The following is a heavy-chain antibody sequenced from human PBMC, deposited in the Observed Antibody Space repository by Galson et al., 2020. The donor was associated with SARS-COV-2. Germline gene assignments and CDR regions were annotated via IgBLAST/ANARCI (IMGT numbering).Heavy chain of an antibody. V-gene: IGHV4-39*01. J-gene: IGHJ4*02. D-gene: IGHD5-12*01. CDR1: GGSVSGSSYY. Sequence: SETLSLTCSVSGGSVSGSSYYWGWIRQPPGKGLEWIGSIYDSGRRHDNQSLRSRVTTSVDTSKNQISLKLSSVTAADTAVYYCMQQVDIVATTFFRFWGQGIMVTVRS. CDR3: MQQVDIVATTFFRF. CDR2: IYDSGRR.